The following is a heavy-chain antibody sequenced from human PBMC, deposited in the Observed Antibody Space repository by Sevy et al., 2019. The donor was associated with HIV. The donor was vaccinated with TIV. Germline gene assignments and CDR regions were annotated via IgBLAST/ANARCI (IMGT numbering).Heavy chain of an antibody. CDR3: AREFDGGPDY. CDR1: GFTFSTYW. V-gene: IGHV3-7*01. J-gene: IGHJ4*02. Sequence: GGSLRLSCGASGFTFSTYWMSWVRQAPGKGLEWVANINQDGSQKYYVGSVKGRFTISKDNAKNSLYLQMSSLRAEDTAVYYCAREFDGGPDYWGQGTLVTVSS. CDR2: INQDGSQK. D-gene: IGHD3-9*01.